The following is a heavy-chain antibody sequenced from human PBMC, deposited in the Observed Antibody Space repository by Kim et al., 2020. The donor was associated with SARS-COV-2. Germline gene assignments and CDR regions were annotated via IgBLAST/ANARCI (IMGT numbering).Heavy chain of an antibody. CDR3: AKDIDKIAAADAFDI. V-gene: IGHV3-9*01. CDR2: ISWNSGSI. Sequence: GGSLRLSCAASGFTFDDYAMHWVRQAPGKGLEWVSGISWNSGSIGYADSVKGRFTISRDNAKNSLYLQMNSLRAEDTALYYCAKDIDKIAAADAFDIWGQGTMVTVSS. D-gene: IGHD6-13*01. J-gene: IGHJ3*02. CDR1: GFTFDDYA.